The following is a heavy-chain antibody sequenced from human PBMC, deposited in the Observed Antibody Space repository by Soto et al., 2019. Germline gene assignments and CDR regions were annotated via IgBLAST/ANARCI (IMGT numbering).Heavy chain of an antibody. Sequence: ASVKVSCKASGYSFTRYGIAWARQAPGQGLEWMGWINTYNGNTNYAQNIQGRVTLTTDTSTSTAYMELTSLRSKDTAIYYCAMVDVYVTPSPQDVWGQGTTVTVSS. CDR1: GYSFTRYG. CDR2: INTYNGNT. V-gene: IGHV1-18*01. CDR3: AMVDVYVTPSPQDV. D-gene: IGHD3-16*01. J-gene: IGHJ6*02.